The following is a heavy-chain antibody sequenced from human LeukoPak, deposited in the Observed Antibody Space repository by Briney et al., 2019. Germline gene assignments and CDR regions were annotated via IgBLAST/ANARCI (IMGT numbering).Heavy chain of an antibody. D-gene: IGHD2-21*02. CDR1: GGSISSGDYY. J-gene: IGHJ4*02. V-gene: IGHV4-30-4*01. CDR2: IYYSGST. Sequence: PSETLSLTCTVSGGSISSGDYYWSWIRQPPGKGLEWIGYIYYSGSTYYNPSLKSRVTISADTSKNQFSLKLSSVTAADTAVYYCASKLAYCGGDCYRWGQGTLVTLSS. CDR3: ASKLAYCGGDCYR.